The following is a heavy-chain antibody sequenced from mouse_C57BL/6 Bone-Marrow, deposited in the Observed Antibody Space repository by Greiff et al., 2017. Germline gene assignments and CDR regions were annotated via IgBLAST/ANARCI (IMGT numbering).Heavy chain of an antibody. CDR3: ARKCSTTIVATGDY. CDR1: GFTFSDYY. D-gene: IGHD1-1*01. V-gene: IGHV5-12*01. J-gene: IGHJ4*01. CDR2: ISNGGGST. Sequence: EVKLVESGGGLVQPGGSLKLSCAASGFTFSDYYMYWVRQTPEKRLEWVAYISNGGGSTYYPDTVKGRFTISRDNAKNTLYLQMSRLKSADTAMYYCARKCSTTIVATGDYWGQGTSVTVSS.